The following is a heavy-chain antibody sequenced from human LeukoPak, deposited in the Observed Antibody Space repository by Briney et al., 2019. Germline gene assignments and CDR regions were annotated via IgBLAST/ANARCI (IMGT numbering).Heavy chain of an antibody. V-gene: IGHV4-59*02. CDR3: ATGSSYPPGELDY. Sequence: TSETLSLTCTVSGGSVSNYYWSWVRQPPGKGLEYIGYIYHSGTTNYNPSLKSRVTMSLDASKNQFSLKLSSVTAADTALYYCATGSSYPPGELDYWGQGSLVTVSS. J-gene: IGHJ4*02. CDR2: IYHSGTT. D-gene: IGHD1-7*01. CDR1: GGSVSNYY.